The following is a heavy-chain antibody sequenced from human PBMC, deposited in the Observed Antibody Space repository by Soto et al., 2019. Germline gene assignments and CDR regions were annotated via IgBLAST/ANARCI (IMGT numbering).Heavy chain of an antibody. CDR3: ARTPHYYDSSGYSPYYYGMDV. D-gene: IGHD3-22*01. J-gene: IGHJ6*02. CDR2: IYYSGST. V-gene: IGHV4-59*13. Sequence: TLSLTCTVSGGSISSYDWSWIRQPPGKGLEWIGYIYYSGSTNYNPSLKSRVTISVDTSKNQFSLKLSSVTAADTAVYYCARTPHYYDSSGYSPYYYGMDVWGQGTTVTVSS. CDR1: GGSISSYD.